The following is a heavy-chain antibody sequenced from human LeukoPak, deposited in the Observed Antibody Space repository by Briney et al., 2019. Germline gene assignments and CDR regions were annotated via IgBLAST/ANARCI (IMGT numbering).Heavy chain of an antibody. CDR1: AYTLTELS. D-gene: IGHD1-26*01. V-gene: IGHV1-24*01. Sequence: ASVKVSCKVSAYTLTELSMHWVRQAPGKGLEWMGGFDPEDGETIYAQKFQGRVTMTRDTSTSTVYMELSSLRSEDTAVYYCARDSGSYTLGGYWGQGTLVTVSS. CDR2: FDPEDGET. J-gene: IGHJ4*02. CDR3: ARDSGSYTLGGY.